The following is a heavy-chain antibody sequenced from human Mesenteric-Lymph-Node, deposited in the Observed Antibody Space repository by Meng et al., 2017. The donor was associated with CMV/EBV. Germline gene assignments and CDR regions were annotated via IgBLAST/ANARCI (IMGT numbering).Heavy chain of an antibody. Sequence: GESLKISCAASGFTFSNYALHWVRQAPGKGLEWMALTSDDGSIRHYADSVKGRFTISRDTSKNSLYLQMDSLRVEDTAVYYCVRKNVESFSWGQGTLVTVSS. J-gene: IGHJ5*02. CDR3: VRKNVESFS. CDR2: TSDDGSIR. CDR1: GFTFSNYA. V-gene: IGHV3-30*14. D-gene: IGHD2/OR15-2a*01.